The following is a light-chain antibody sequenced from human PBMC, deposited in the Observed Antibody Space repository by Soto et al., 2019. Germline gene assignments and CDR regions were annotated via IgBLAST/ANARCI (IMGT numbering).Light chain of an antibody. CDR2: EVS. V-gene: IGLV2-23*02. CDR3: CSYAGSSTLV. CDR1: SSDVGSYNL. J-gene: IGLJ3*02. Sequence: QSVLTQPASVSGSPGQSITISWTGTSSDVGSYNLVSWYQQHPGKAPKLMIYEVSKRPSGVSNRFSGSKSGNTASLTISGLQAEDEADYYCCSYAGSSTLVFGGGTQLTVL.